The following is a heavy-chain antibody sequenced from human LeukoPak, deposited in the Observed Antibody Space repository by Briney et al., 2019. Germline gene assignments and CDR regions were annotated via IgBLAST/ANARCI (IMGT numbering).Heavy chain of an antibody. CDR1: GFTFSSYA. Sequence: GGSLRLSCAASGFTFSSYAMSWVRQAPGKGLEWVSAISGSGGSTYYADSVKGRFTISRDNSKNTLYLQMNSPRAEDTAVYYCAKGARMVRGVIIAHWGQGTLVTVSS. CDR2: ISGSGGST. D-gene: IGHD3-10*01. CDR3: AKGARMVRGVIIAH. V-gene: IGHV3-23*01. J-gene: IGHJ4*02.